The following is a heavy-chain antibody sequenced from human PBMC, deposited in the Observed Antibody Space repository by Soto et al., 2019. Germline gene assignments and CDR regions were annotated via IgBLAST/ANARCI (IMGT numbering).Heavy chain of an antibody. Sequence: SETLSLTCAVSGGSFTSNNWWTWVRQPPGQGLEWIGEIYRTGSTNYNPSLKSRVTISLDKSENQFSLKVTSLTAADTAVYYCASRDPGTSVDYWGQGTLVTISS. V-gene: IGHV4-4*02. J-gene: IGHJ4*02. CDR1: GGSFTSNNW. CDR2: IYRTGST. CDR3: ASRDPGTSVDY. D-gene: IGHD1-7*01.